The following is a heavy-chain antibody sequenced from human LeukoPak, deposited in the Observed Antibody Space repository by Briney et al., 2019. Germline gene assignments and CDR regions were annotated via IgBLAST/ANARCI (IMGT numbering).Heavy chain of an antibody. J-gene: IGHJ6*03. CDR1: GGFFSGYY. D-gene: IGHD2-2*02. CDR3: ARGRYCTSTSCYTVWSVNYYYYMDV. CDR2: INHSGST. Sequence: PSETLSLTCAVYGGFFSGYYWSWIRQPPAQGLEWIGEINHSGSTNYNPSLKSLVTISVDTSTNQFSLKLSFVTAADTAVYYCARGRYCTSTSCYTVWSVNYYYYMDVWGKGTTVTVSS. V-gene: IGHV4-34*01.